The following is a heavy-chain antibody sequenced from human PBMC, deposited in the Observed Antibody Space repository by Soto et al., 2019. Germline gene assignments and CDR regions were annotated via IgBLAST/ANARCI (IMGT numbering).Heavy chain of an antibody. CDR2: IIPGSGGT. CDR3: ARAAPNYDFWSDYPKWFDP. D-gene: IGHD3-3*01. Sequence: QVQLVQSGAEVKKPGASVKVSCKASGYTFTGYYIHWVRQAPGQGLEWMGWIIPGSGGTKYAQKFQGRVTVTGDTSTSTVYMELSRLTSDDTAVYYCARAAPNYDFWSDYPKWFDPWGQGTLVTVSS. V-gene: IGHV1-2*02. J-gene: IGHJ5*02. CDR1: GYTFTGYY.